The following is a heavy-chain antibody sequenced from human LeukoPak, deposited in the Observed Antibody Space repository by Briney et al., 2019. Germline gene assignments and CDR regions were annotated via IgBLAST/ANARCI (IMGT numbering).Heavy chain of an antibody. V-gene: IGHV3-49*04. CDR1: GFTFGDYA. D-gene: IGHD2-2*01. CDR2: IRSKPYGGTT. CDR3: TRIPLAYCSSSSCPLWIDF. J-gene: IGHJ4*02. Sequence: PGGSLRLSCTTSGFTFGDYAMSWVRRAPRKGLEWVGFIRSKPYGGTTVYAASVKGRFTISRDDSKSIAYLQMDSLKTEDTAVYYCTRIPLAYCSSSSCPLWIDFWGQGTLVTVSS.